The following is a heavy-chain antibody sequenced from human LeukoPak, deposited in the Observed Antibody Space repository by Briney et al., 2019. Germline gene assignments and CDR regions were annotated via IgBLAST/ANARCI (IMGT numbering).Heavy chain of an antibody. CDR1: GFTFNSHA. CDR3: ARDRSGSYYNYYFDY. Sequence: PGGSLRLSCAASGFTFNSHAMHWVRQAPGKGLEWVAVISSDGSNKYYADSVKGRFTISRDNSKNTLYLQMNSLRAEDTAVYYCARDRSGSYYNYYFDYWGQGTLVTVSS. CDR2: ISSDGSNK. J-gene: IGHJ4*02. D-gene: IGHD1-26*01. V-gene: IGHV3-30-3*01.